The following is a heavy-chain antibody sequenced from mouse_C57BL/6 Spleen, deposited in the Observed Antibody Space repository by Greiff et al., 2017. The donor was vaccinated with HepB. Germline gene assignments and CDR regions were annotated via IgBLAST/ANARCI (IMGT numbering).Heavy chain of an antibody. CDR2: ISYDGSN. J-gene: IGHJ3*01. CDR3: ARGPYDYSAWFAY. V-gene: IGHV3-6*01. CDR1: GYSITSGYY. Sequence: EVKLMESGPGLVKPSQSLSLTCSVTGYSITSGYYWNWIRQFPGNKLEWMGYISYDGSNNYNPSLKNRISITRDTSKNQFFLKLNSVTTEDTATYYCARGPYDYSAWFAYWGQGTLVTVSA. D-gene: IGHD2-4*01.